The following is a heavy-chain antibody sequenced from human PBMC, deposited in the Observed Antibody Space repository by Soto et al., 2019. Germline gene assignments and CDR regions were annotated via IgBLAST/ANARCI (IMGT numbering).Heavy chain of an antibody. CDR3: AKFKAGTYEKYHFDY. CDR1: GFTFSGYA. V-gene: IGHV3-23*01. Sequence: EVQLLESGGGLVQPGGSLRLSCAASGFTFSGYAVSWVRQASGKGLEWVAGITDDGVGTYYADSVKGRFSISRDNSKNTLDLQMNGLRAEDTALYYCAKFKAGTYEKYHFDYWGQGTLVTVSS. J-gene: IGHJ4*02. CDR2: ITDDGVGT. D-gene: IGHD3-10*01.